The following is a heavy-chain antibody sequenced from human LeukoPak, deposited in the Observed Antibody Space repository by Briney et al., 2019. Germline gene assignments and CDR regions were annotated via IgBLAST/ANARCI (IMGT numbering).Heavy chain of an antibody. Sequence: GGSLRLSCAASGFTFSGYAMSWVRQAPGKGLGWVSIISGSGGNTHYADSVKGRFIISRDNSKNMLYLQMNSLRAEDTAVYYCAKDLDGVIAAAGGSDAFDIWGQGTMVTVSS. CDR3: AKDLDGVIAAAGGSDAFDI. CDR1: GFTFSGYA. D-gene: IGHD6-13*01. J-gene: IGHJ3*02. CDR2: ISGSGGNT. V-gene: IGHV3-23*01.